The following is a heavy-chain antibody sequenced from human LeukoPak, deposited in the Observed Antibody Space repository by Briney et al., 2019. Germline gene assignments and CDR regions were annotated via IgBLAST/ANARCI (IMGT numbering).Heavy chain of an antibody. CDR1: GGSISSSTSY. V-gene: IGHV4-39*01. D-gene: IGHD3-10*01. Sequence: PSETLSLTCSVSGGSISSSTSYWGWIRQPPGKGLEWIGTIYYSGSTYYNPSLKSRVTISVDTSKNQFSLKLGSVTAADTAVYYCAIQTYGSGSYYNLDCWGQGTLVTVSS. CDR2: IYYSGST. J-gene: IGHJ4*02. CDR3: AIQTYGSGSYYNLDC.